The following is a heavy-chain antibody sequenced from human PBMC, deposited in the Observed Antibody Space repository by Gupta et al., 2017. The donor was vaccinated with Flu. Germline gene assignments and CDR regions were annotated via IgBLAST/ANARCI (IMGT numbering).Heavy chain of an antibody. CDR1: GFTLSSSW. V-gene: IGHV3-7*01. CDR3: TRGWAWAFDI. D-gene: IGHD5-24*01. Sequence: EVQLVESGGGLVQPGGSLRLSCEASGFTLSSSWMYWVRQAPGKGLEWVGTTKKDGSESYYVDSVGGRFTISRDNAKGSLYLQMNSMRAEDTAVYYCTRGWAWAFDIWGQGTTVTVSS. CDR2: TKKDGSES. J-gene: IGHJ3*02.